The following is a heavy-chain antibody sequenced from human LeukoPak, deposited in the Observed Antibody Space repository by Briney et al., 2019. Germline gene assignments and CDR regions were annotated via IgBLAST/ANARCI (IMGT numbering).Heavy chain of an antibody. D-gene: IGHD6-19*01. CDR2: ITSSSSPI. J-gene: IGHJ4*02. V-gene: IGHV3-48*01. CDR1: GFTFSSYN. Sequence: GGSLRLSCAASGFTFSSYNMNWVRQAPGKGLEWISFITSSSSPIYYADSVKGRFTISRDNAKNSLFLQMDSLSAEDTAVYYCARDLRSGYSSGWFLFGNWGQGTLVTVSS. CDR3: ARDLRSGYSSGWFLFGN.